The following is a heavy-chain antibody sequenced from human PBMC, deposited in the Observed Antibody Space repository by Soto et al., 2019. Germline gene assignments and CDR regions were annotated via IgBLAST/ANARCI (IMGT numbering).Heavy chain of an antibody. CDR1: GFTFSSYG. D-gene: IGHD6-13*01. Sequence: QVQLVESGGGVVQPGRSLRLSCAASGFTFSSYGMHWVRQAPGKGLEWVAVIWYDGSNKYYADSVKGRFTISRDNSKNTLYLQMNSLRAEDTAVYYCASCRDSSHSLSTWYYYGMDVWGQGTTVTVSS. J-gene: IGHJ6*02. V-gene: IGHV3-33*01. CDR2: IWYDGSNK. CDR3: ASCRDSSHSLSTWYYYGMDV.